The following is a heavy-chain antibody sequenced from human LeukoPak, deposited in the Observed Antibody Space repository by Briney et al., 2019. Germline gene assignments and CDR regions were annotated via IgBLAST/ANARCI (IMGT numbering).Heavy chain of an antibody. CDR3: AIDSSGYYTRWHYHYYMDV. CDR1: GFTFDDYA. J-gene: IGHJ6*03. V-gene: IGHV3-43*02. CDR2: ISGDGDTT. Sequence: PGGSLRLSCAASGFTFDDYAMHWVRQAPGKGLEWVSLISGDGDTTYYAESVKGRFTISRDNSKNSLYLQMNSLRPEDTALYYCAIDSSGYYTRWHYHYYMDVWGKGTTVTVSS. D-gene: IGHD3-22*01.